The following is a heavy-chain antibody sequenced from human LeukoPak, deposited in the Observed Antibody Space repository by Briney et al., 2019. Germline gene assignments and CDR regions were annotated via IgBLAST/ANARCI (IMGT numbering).Heavy chain of an antibody. CDR2: IYHSGST. Sequence: PSQTLSLTCTVSGGSISSGGYYWSWIRQPPGKGLEWIGYIYHSGSTYYNPSLKSRVTISVDRSKNQFSLKLSSVTAADTAVYYCACPRYSGSYEAFDIWGQGTMVTVSS. CDR3: ACPRYSGSYEAFDI. CDR1: GGSISSGGYY. D-gene: IGHD1-26*01. J-gene: IGHJ3*02. V-gene: IGHV4-30-2*01.